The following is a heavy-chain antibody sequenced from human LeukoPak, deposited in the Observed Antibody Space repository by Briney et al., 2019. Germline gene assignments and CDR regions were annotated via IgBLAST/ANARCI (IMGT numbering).Heavy chain of an antibody. CDR1: GFIFSSYA. J-gene: IGHJ4*02. CDR2: ISGSGGST. V-gene: IGHV3-23*01. Sequence: GGSLRLSCAGSGFIFSSYAMSWVRQAPGKGLEWVSAISGSGGSTYYADSVTGRFTISRDNSKNTLYLQMNSLRAEDTAVYYCAKDLVTARGGYYFDYWGQGTLVTVST. D-gene: IGHD1-26*01. CDR3: AKDLVTARGGYYFDY.